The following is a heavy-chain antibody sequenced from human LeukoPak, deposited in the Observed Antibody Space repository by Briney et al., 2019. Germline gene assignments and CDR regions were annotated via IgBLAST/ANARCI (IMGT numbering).Heavy chain of an antibody. CDR3: AGDRTYLDY. V-gene: IGHV4-39*07. CDR1: GGSISSSSYY. CDR2: IYDSGRT. J-gene: IGHJ4*02. Sequence: SETLSLTCTVSGGSISSSSYYWGWIRQPPGKGLEWIGSIYDSGRTFYNPSLKSRVTISVDTSKNQFSLKLSSVTAAGTAVYYCAGDRTYLDYWGQGTLVTVSS.